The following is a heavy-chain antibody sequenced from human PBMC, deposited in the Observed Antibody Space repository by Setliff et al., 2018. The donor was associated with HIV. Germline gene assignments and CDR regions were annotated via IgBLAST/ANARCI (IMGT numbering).Heavy chain of an antibody. Sequence: GASVKVSCKASGYTFTGHYMHGVRQAPGQGLEWMGRINPKSGGINYAQKFQGRVTLTRDTSISTAYMELSRLRSDVTAVYYCAREFPRIVVVPAAIGYYYYYMDVWGKGTTVTVSS. V-gene: IGHV1-2*06. D-gene: IGHD2-2*02. J-gene: IGHJ6*03. CDR3: AREFPRIVVVPAAIGYYYYYMDV. CDR1: GYTFTGHY. CDR2: INPKSGGI.